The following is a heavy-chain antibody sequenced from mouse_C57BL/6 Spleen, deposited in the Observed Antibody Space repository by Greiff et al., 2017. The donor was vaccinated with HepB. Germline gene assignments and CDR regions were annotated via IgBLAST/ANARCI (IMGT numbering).Heavy chain of an antibody. Sequence: EVMLVESGGGLVQSGRSLRLSCATSGFTFSDFYMEWVRQAPGKGLEWIAASRNKANDYTTEYSASVKGRFIVSRDTSQSILYLQMNALRAEDTAIYYCARDGGLRRGFDYWGQGTTLTVSS. CDR1: GFTFSDFY. CDR2: SRNKANDYTT. V-gene: IGHV7-1*01. CDR3: ARDGGLRRGFDY. D-gene: IGHD2-4*01. J-gene: IGHJ2*01.